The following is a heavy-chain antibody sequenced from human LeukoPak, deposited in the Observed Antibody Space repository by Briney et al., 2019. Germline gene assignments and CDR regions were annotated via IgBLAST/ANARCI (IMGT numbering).Heavy chain of an antibody. V-gene: IGHV3-23*01. J-gene: IGHJ2*01. D-gene: IGHD2-15*01. CDR2: ISGSGETT. CDR1: GFTFSSYA. CDR3: AKDPXXXXVGYFGV. Sequence: GGSLRLSCAASGFTFSSYAMSWVRQAPGMGLEWVSSISGSGETTYYADSVKGRFTISRGNSKNMLYLQMNSLRAEDTAFYYCAKDPXXXXVGYFGVWGRGTLVTVSS.